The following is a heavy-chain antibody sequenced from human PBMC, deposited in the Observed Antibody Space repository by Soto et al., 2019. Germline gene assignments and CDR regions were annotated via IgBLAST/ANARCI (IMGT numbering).Heavy chain of an antibody. CDR1: GFTFSSYG. J-gene: IGHJ6*02. D-gene: IGHD3-9*01. Sequence: QVQLVESGGGVVQPGRSLRLSCAASGFTFSSYGMHWVRQAPGRWLEWVAVISYDGSYKYYADSVRGRFTISRDNSKNTLYLLMNSLRAEDTALYYCAKDVNNYDILTGALYYYGMDVWGQGTTVTVSS. CDR3: AKDVNNYDILTGALYYYGMDV. CDR2: ISYDGSYK. V-gene: IGHV3-30*18.